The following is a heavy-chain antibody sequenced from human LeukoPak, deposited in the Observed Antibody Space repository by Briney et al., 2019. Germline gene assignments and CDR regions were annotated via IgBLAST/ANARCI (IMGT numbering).Heavy chain of an antibody. CDR1: GGSISSYY. V-gene: IGHV4-4*07. D-gene: IGHD2-2*01. CDR2: IYTSGST. CDR3: ARRNYANYYYYYYYMDV. J-gene: IGHJ6*03. Sequence: PSETLSLTCTVSGGSISSYYWSWIRQPAGKGLEWIGRIYTSGSTYYNPSLKSRVTISVDTSKNQFSLKLSSVTAADTAVYYCARRNYANYYYYYYYMDVWGKGTTVTVSS.